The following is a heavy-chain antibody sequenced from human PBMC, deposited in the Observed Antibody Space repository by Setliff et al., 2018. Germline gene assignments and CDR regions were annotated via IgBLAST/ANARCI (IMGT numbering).Heavy chain of an antibody. J-gene: IGHJ4*02. CDR3: ARAPLESGYNYGQGHYFDY. V-gene: IGHV1-46*01. Sequence: ASVKVSCKVSGGAFTSHGVSWVRQAPGQGLEWMGIINPSGGLTRYAQKFQGRVTMTRDTSTSTVYMELSSLRSEDTAVYYCARAPLESGYNYGQGHYFDYWGQGTLVTVSS. CDR2: INPSGGLT. D-gene: IGHD5-18*01. CDR1: GGAFTSHG.